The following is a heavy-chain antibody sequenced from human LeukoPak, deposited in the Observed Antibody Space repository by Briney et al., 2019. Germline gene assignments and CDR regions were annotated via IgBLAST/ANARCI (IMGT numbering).Heavy chain of an antibody. CDR2: LNTNSGNT. CDR1: GGTFSNYA. CDR3: ARGSSGYYYSPDY. J-gene: IGHJ4*01. D-gene: IGHD3-22*01. Sequence: ASVKVSCKASGGTFSNYALIWVRQASGQGLEWMGWLNTNSGNTGYAQKFQGRVTMTRDTTINTAYMELSSLTSDDSAVYYCARGSSGYYYSPDYWGQGTLVTVFS. V-gene: IGHV1-8*02.